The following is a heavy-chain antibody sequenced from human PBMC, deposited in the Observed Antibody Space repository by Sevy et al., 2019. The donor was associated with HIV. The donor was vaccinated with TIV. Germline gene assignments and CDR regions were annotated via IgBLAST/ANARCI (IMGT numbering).Heavy chain of an antibody. CDR3: ARGEGDLTI. D-gene: IGHD3-3*01. Sequence: SETLTLTCAVYGGSFSCYYWSWIRQPPGKGLEWIGEINHSGSTNYNPSLKSRVTISVDTSKNQFSLKLSSVTAADTAVYYCARGEGDLTIWGQGTLVTVSS. CDR1: GGSFSCYY. CDR2: INHSGST. J-gene: IGHJ4*02. V-gene: IGHV4-34*01.